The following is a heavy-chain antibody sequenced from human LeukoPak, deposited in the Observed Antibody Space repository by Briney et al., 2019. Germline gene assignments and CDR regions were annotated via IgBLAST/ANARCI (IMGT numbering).Heavy chain of an antibody. J-gene: IGHJ4*02. CDR1: GGSISSGGYY. CDR2: IYYSGST. Sequence: PSETLSLTCTVSGGSISSGGYYWSWIRQHPGKGLEWIGYIYYSGSTYYNPSLKSRVTISVDTSKNQFSLKLSSVTAADTAVYYCAREVLFPYSGSWYYFDYWGQGTLVTVSS. CDR3: AREVLFPYSGSWYYFDY. V-gene: IGHV4-31*03. D-gene: IGHD6-13*01.